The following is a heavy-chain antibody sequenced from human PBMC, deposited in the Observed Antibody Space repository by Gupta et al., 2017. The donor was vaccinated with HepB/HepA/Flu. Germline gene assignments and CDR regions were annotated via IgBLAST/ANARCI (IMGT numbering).Heavy chain of an antibody. D-gene: IGHD3-10*01. V-gene: IGHV4-39*01. CDR1: GGSITSSNYW. J-gene: IGHJ4*02. Sequence: QLQLQESDPGLVQASETLSLTCSVSGGSITSSNYWWAWIRQPPGKGLEWIGSMFYDGATYYNPPLQSRPTISVDTSKNQFSLKLTSVTPADTAIYYCARPFGDHWGQGTLVTVPS. CDR3: ARPFGDH. CDR2: MFYDGAT.